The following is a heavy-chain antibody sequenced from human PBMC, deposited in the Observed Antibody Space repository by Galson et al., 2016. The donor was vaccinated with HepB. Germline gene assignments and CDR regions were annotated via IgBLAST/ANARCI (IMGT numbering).Heavy chain of an antibody. J-gene: IGHJ6*04. CDR3: VQGGTAPAV. Sequence: SLRLSCAASGFTFSNYGMTWVRQAPGKGLEVVSSISPSCDSTDYADSVKGRFTISRDTSKNTLSLQMNSLTADDTAIYYRVQGGTAPAVWGKGTTVTVSS. V-gene: IGHV3-23*01. CDR1: GFTFSNYG. CDR2: ISPSCDST.